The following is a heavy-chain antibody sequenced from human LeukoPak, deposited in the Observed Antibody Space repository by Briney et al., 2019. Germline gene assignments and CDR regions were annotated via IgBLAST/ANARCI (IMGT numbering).Heavy chain of an antibody. CDR2: IYYSGST. Sequence: SQTLSLTCTVSGGSISSGAFYWSWIRQHPGKGLEWIGYIYYSGSTYYNPSLKSRVTISVDTSKNQFSLKLSSVTAADTAVYYCARGRGYGDYEGWGQGTLVIVSS. D-gene: IGHD4-17*01. J-gene: IGHJ4*02. CDR3: ARGRGYGDYEG. V-gene: IGHV4-31*03. CDR1: GGSISSGAFY.